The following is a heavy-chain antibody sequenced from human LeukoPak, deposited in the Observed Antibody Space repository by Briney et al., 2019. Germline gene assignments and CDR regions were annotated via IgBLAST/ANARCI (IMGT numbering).Heavy chain of an antibody. D-gene: IGHD2-8*01. Sequence: SGPTLVNPTQTLTLTCTISGFSLSSEGVAVGWIRQPPGKALECLALIFWDGNQHYSPSLKNRLTLTRDTSKNQVVLTMANMDPVDTPTYYCAHRTYGPFHYWGQGTLVTVSS. CDR1: GFSLSSEGVA. CDR2: IFWDGNQ. CDR3: AHRTYGPFHY. V-gene: IGHV2-5*02. J-gene: IGHJ4*02.